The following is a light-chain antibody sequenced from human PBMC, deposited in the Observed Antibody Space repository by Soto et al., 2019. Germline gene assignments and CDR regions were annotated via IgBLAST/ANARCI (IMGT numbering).Light chain of an antibody. CDR1: QSVNIY. CDR2: GAT. Sequence: EIVMTQSPATLSVSPGERATLSCRASQSVNIYLAWYQQKPGQAPRLLIFGATYRATGIPARFSGSGSGTEFNLTISSLQSEDFAVYFCQQYGSSPPYTFGQGTKLEIK. V-gene: IGKV3D-15*01. CDR3: QQYGSSPPYT. J-gene: IGKJ2*01.